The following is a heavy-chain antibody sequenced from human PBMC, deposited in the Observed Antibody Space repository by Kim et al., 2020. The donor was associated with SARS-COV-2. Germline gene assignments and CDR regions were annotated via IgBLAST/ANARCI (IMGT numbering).Heavy chain of an antibody. CDR2: IGPDGSDT. CDR3: VRPTRSSAFF. D-gene: IGHD2-15*01. CDR1: GFSFSYYW. Sequence: GGSLRLSCVTSGFSFSYYWMSWVRQAPGKGLEWVASIGPDGSDTYYVDSVKARVTVSRDNAKSSLYLQMSSLTAEDTAVYYCVRPTRSSAFFWGQGTLVT. V-gene: IGHV3-7*01. J-gene: IGHJ4*02.